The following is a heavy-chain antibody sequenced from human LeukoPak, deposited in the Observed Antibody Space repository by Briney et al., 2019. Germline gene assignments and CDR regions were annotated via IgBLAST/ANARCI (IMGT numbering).Heavy chain of an antibody. CDR3: ARQEIGLRSFDP. CDR1: GDSISSSRDF. D-gene: IGHD3/OR15-3a*01. Sequence: SETLSLTCTVSGDSISSSRDFWVWIRQPPGKGLEWIGIIYNSGTTYFNPSLKNRVSISVDTSENQFSLNLSSVTAADTAVYYCARQEIGLRSFDPWGQGTLVTVSS. J-gene: IGHJ5*02. V-gene: IGHV4-39*01. CDR2: IYNSGTT.